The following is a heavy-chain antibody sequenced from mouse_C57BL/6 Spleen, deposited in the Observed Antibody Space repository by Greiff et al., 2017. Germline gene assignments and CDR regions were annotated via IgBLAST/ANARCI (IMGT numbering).Heavy chain of an antibody. CDR2: INPNNGGT. D-gene: IGHD2-2*01. Sequence: EVQLQQSGPELVKPGASVKMSCKASGYTFTDYNMHWVKQSHGKSLEWIGYINPNNGGTSYNQKFKGKATLTVNKSSSTAYMELRSLTSEDSAVYYCARSGLRRGGFDYWGQGTTLTVSS. V-gene: IGHV1-22*01. CDR3: ARSGLRRGGFDY. CDR1: GYTFTDYN. J-gene: IGHJ2*01.